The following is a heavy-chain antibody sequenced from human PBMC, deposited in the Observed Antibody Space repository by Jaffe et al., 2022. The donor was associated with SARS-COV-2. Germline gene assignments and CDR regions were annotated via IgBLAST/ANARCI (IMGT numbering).Heavy chain of an antibody. Sequence: QVQLVQSGSELKKPGASVKVSCKASGYTFTSYAMNWVRQAPGQGLEWMGWINTNTGNPTYAQGFTGRFVFSLDTSVSTAYLQISSLKAEDTAVYYCARQTCSGGSCYHYYYYYYMDVWGKGTTVTVSS. CDR1: GYTFTSYA. V-gene: IGHV7-4-1*02. J-gene: IGHJ6*03. CDR3: ARQTCSGGSCYHYYYYYYMDV. D-gene: IGHD2-15*01. CDR2: INTNTGNP.